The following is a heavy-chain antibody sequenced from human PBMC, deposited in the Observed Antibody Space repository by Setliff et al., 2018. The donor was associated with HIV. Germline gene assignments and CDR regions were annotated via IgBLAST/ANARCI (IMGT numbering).Heavy chain of an antibody. Sequence: ASVKVSCKASGYTFTGYYVHWVRQAPGQGLEWMGRIIPNSGGTNYAQKFQGRVTMTRDTSISTAYMELTRLRSDDTVVYYCATKLYCTNGVCLDAFDIWGQGTMVTVSS. V-gene: IGHV1-2*05. D-gene: IGHD2-8*01. J-gene: IGHJ3*02. CDR3: ATKLYCTNGVCLDAFDI. CDR2: IIPNSGGT. CDR1: GYTFTGYY.